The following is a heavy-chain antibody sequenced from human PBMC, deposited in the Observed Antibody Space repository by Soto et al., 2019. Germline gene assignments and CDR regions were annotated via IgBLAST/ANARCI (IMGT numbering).Heavy chain of an antibody. CDR3: AKDLGSSSGFDY. D-gene: IGHD6-6*01. Sequence: QVQLVESGGGVVQPGRSLRLSCAACGFTFSSYGMHWVRQAPGKGLEWVAVISYDGSNKYYADSVKGRFTISRDNSKNTLYLQMNSLRAEDTAVYYCAKDLGSSSGFDYWGQGTLVTVSS. V-gene: IGHV3-30*18. CDR2: ISYDGSNK. CDR1: GFTFSSYG. J-gene: IGHJ4*02.